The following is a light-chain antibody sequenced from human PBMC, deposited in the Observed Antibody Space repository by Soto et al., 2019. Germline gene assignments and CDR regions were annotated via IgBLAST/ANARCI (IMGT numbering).Light chain of an antibody. CDR2: SNN. CDR1: NSNIGSNT. J-gene: IGLJ2*01. Sequence: QSVLTQPPSASGTPGQRVTISCSGSNSNIGSNTVNWYQQLPGTAPKLLIYSNNQRPSGVPDRFSGSKSGTSASLAISGLQSEDEADYYCAAWDDSLNGVVFGGGTKLIVL. CDR3: AAWDDSLNGVV. V-gene: IGLV1-44*01.